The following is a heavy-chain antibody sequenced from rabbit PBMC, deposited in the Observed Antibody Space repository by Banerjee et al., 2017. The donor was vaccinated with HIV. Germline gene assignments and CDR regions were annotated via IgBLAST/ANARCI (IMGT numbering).Heavy chain of an antibody. CDR2: IYTGSGST. CDR3: ARDAGYAGSNL. J-gene: IGHJ4*01. D-gene: IGHD4-2*01. V-gene: IGHV1S45*01. CDR1: GIDFSSNYY. Sequence: QEQLVESGGGLVTLGGSLKVSCKASGIDFSSNYYMCWVRQAPGKGLEWIGCIYTGSGSTYYASWAKGRFTISKTSSTTVTLQMTSLTAADTATYFCARDAGYAGSNLWGQGTLVTVS.